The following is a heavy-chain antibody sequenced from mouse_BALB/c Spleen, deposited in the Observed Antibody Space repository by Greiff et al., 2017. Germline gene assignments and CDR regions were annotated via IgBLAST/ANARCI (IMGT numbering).Heavy chain of an antibody. V-gene: IGHV5-4*02. CDR3: ARVPITTVVATDWYFDV. CDR2: ISDGGSYT. J-gene: IGHJ1*01. CDR1: GFTFSDYY. D-gene: IGHD1-1*01. Sequence: EVQRVESGGGLVKPGGSLKLSCAASGFTFSDYYMYWVRQTPEKRLEWVATISDGGSYTYYPDSVKGRFTISRDNAKNNLYLQMSSLKSEDTAMYYCARVPITTVVATDWYFDVWGAGTTVTGSS.